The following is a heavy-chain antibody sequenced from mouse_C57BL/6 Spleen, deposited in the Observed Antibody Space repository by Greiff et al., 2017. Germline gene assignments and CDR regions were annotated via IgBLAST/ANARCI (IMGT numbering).Heavy chain of an antibody. CDR2: ISNGGGST. CDR3: ARRGSTVVARNAMDY. CDR1: GFTFSDYY. V-gene: IGHV5-12*01. J-gene: IGHJ4*01. Sequence: EVNVVESGGCLVQPGGFLKLSCAASGFTFSDYYMYWVRQTPEKRLEWVAYISNGGGSTYYQDTVKGRVTISRDNANNPLYLQMSRLKSEDTAMYYCARRGSTVVARNAMDYWGQGTSVTVSS. D-gene: IGHD1-1*01.